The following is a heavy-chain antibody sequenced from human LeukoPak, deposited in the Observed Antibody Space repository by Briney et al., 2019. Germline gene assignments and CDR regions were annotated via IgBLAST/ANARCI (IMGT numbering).Heavy chain of an antibody. V-gene: IGHV4-59*12. D-gene: IGHD6-13*01. CDR1: GGSISSYY. J-gene: IGHJ4*02. CDR2: IYYSGST. Sequence: SETLSLTCTVSGGSISSYYWSWIRQPPGKGLEWIGYIYYSGSTNYNPSLKSRVTISVDTSKNQFSLKLSSVTAADTAVYFCARVLRGYNYFDYWGQGTLVTVSS. CDR3: ARVLRGYNYFDY.